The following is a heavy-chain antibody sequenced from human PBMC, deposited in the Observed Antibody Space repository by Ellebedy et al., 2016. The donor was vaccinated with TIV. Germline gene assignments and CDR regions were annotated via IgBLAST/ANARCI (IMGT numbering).Heavy chain of an antibody. V-gene: IGHV3-74*01. Sequence: GESLKISCRTSGFTFTGHYMNWVRQAPGKGLVWVSRITRDGRTTDYADSVKGRFTMSRDDAENTVYLHMSSLRDEDTAVYFCVREASIGGTVFFDYWGQGALVTVSS. CDR3: VREASIGGTVFFDY. CDR1: GFTFTGHY. J-gene: IGHJ4*02. D-gene: IGHD1-7*01. CDR2: ITRDGRTT.